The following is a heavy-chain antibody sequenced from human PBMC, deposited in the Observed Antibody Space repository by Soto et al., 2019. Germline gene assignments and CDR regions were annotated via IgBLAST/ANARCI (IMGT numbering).Heavy chain of an antibody. V-gene: IGHV3-23*01. CDR2: ISGSGGST. CDR1: GFTFSSSA. J-gene: IGHJ2*01. Sequence: VQLLESGGGLVQPGGSLRLSCAASGFTFSSSAMSWVRQAPGKGLEWVSAISGSGGSTYYADSVKGRFTIARDNSNNTVYLQMNSPRAGDTAVYYCATGPPPHDYGGSYWYFDLWGRGNVVTVSS. D-gene: IGHD4-17*01. CDR3: ATGPPPHDYGGSYWYFDL.